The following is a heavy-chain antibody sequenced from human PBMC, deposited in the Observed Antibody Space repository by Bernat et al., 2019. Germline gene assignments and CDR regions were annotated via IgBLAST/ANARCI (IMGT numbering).Heavy chain of an antibody. CDR3: ARGVSRYYDFWSGYSQNWFDP. CDR2: INHSGST. V-gene: IGHV4-34*01. Sequence: QVQLQQWGAGLLKPSETLSLTCAVYGGSFSGYYWSWIRQPPGKGLEWIGEINHSGSTNYNPSLKSRVTISVDTSKNQFSLKLSSVTAADTAVYYCARGVSRYYDFWSGYSQNWFDPWGQGTLVTVSS. D-gene: IGHD3-3*01. CDR1: GGSFSGYY. J-gene: IGHJ5*02.